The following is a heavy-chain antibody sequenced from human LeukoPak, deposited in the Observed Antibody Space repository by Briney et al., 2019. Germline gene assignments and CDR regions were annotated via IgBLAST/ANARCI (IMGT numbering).Heavy chain of an antibody. CDR3: ALGTMIRGVIKSPFDY. D-gene: IGHD3-10*01. CDR1: GVSIDNRNW. V-gene: IGHV4-4*02. Sequence: SRTGSPTCAVAGVSIDNRNWWSWVRQAPGRGLEWIGVVYRSGGTTYNPSLKSPATISVDKCKNRFSLKLGSVIGAGGAGNYCALGTMIRGVIKSPFDYWGQGTLVSVSS. CDR2: VYRSGGT. J-gene: IGHJ4*02.